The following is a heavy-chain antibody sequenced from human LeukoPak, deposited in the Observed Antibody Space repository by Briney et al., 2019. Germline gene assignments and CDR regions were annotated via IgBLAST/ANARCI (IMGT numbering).Heavy chain of an antibody. J-gene: IGHJ4*02. D-gene: IGHD2-15*01. CDR3: ARDPTVVVVAATRVPFDY. Sequence: ASVKVSCKASGYTFTNYFMHWVRQAPGQGLEWMGIINPSDGSTSYAQKFQGRVAMTRDTSTSTVYMELSSLRSEDAAVYYCARDPTVVVVAATRVPFDYWGQGTLVTVSS. V-gene: IGHV1-46*01. CDR1: GYTFTNYF. CDR2: INPSDGST.